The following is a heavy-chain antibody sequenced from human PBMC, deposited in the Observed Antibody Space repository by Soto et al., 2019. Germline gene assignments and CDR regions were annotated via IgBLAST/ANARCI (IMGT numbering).Heavy chain of an antibody. CDR3: ARFPLLGSISSSPYFDY. CDR2: IYYSGST. Sequence: PSETLSLTCTVSGGSISSYYWSWIRQPPGKGLEWIGYIYYSGSTNYNPSLKSRVTISVDTSKNQFSLKLSSVTAADTAVYYCARFPLLGSISSSPYFDYWRRGTLVTVSS. D-gene: IGHD6-6*01. CDR1: GGSISSYY. J-gene: IGHJ4*02. V-gene: IGHV4-59*01.